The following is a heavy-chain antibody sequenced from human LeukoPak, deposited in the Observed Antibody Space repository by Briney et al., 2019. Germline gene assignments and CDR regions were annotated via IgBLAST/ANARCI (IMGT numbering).Heavy chain of an antibody. Sequence: SVKVSCKASGYTFTSYGISWVRQAPGQGLEWMGGIIPIFGTANYAQKFQGRVTITADESTSTAYMELSSLRSEDTAVYYCASSPGDYYFDYWGQGTLVTVSS. V-gene: IGHV1-69*13. CDR2: IIPIFGTA. CDR3: ASSPGDYYFDY. J-gene: IGHJ4*02. CDR1: GYTFTSYG. D-gene: IGHD1-26*01.